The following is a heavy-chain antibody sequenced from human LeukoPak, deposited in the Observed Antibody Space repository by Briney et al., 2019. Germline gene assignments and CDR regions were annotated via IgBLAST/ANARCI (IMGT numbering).Heavy chain of an antibody. Sequence: GGSLRLSCAASGFTFSSYAMSWVRQAPGKGLEWVSGISGSGGSTYYADSVKGRFTISRDNSKNTLYLQINSLRAEDTAVYYCAKDLSYNYGATKDYWGQGTLVTVSS. CDR1: GFTFSSYA. J-gene: IGHJ4*02. CDR3: AKDLSYNYGATKDY. D-gene: IGHD1-1*01. V-gene: IGHV3-23*01. CDR2: ISGSGGST.